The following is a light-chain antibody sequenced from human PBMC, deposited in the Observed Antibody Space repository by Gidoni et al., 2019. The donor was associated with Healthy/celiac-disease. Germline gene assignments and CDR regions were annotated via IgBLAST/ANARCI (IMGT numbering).Light chain of an antibody. CDR1: QSLLHSNAYNY. CDR3: MQALQTPLT. CDR2: LGS. J-gene: IGKJ4*01. V-gene: IGKV2-28*01. Sequence: DIVMFQSPLSLPVTPGEPAIIPSRSSQSLLHSNAYNYLDWYLQKPGQSPQLLIYLGSNRASGVPDRFSGSGSGTDFTLKISRVEAEDVGVYYCMQALQTPLTFGGGTKVEIK.